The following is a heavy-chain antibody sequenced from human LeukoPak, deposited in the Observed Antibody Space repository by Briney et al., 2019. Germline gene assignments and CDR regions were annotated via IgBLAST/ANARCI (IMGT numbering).Heavy chain of an antibody. V-gene: IGHV1-18*01. Sequence: ASVKVSCKASGYTFTTAGITWVRQAPGQGLEWLGWITPYNGSPTYAQRLQGRVTLTTDTSTTTAYMELRSLTSDDTAIYYCARGGDGDYDDWGQGTLVTVSS. J-gene: IGHJ4*02. D-gene: IGHD4-17*01. CDR1: GYTFTTAG. CDR2: ITPYNGSP. CDR3: ARGGDGDYDD.